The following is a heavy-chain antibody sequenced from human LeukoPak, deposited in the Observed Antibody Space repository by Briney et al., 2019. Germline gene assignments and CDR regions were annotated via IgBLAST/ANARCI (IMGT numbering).Heavy chain of an antibody. CDR2: VSSSGSS. CDR3: ARERGRWIQPNWFDP. D-gene: IGHD5-24*01. CDR1: AASLGSSAYY. J-gene: IGHJ5*02. Sequence: PSETLSLTCTVSAASLGSSAYYWDWLRQCPGKGLERTATVSSSGSSYSNPSLSNRVTISVDTSKNQFSLRLTSVTAADTAVYYCARERGRWIQPNWFDPWGQGTLVTVSS. V-gene: IGHV4-39*07.